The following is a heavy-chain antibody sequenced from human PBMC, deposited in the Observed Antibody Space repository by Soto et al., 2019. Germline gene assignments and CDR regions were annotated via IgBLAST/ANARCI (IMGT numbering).Heavy chain of an antibody. CDR1: GFTFSSYA. CDR2: ISYDGSNK. V-gene: IGHV3-30-3*01. CDR3: AREAYYDFWSGGNPYGMDV. J-gene: IGHJ6*02. Sequence: QVQLVESGGGVVQPGRSLRLSCAASGFTFSSYAMHWVRQAPGKGLEWVAVISYDGSNKYYADSVKGRFTISRDNAKNSLYLQMNSLRAEDTAVYYCAREAYYDFWSGGNPYGMDVWGQGTTVTVSS. D-gene: IGHD3-3*01.